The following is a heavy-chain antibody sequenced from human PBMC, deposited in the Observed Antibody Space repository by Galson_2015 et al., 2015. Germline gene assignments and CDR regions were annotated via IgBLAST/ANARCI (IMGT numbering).Heavy chain of an antibody. V-gene: IGHV2-5*02. D-gene: IGHD4-11*01. J-gene: IGHJ4*02. CDR2: IYWDDDK. Sequence: PALVKPTQTLTLTCTFSGFSLSTSGVGVGWIRQPPGKALEWLALIYWDDDKRYSPSLKSRLTITKDTSKNQVVLTMTNMDPVDTATYYCAHRTITTSSYDYFDYWGQGTLVTVSS. CDR3: AHRTITTSSYDYFDY. CDR1: GFSLSTSGVG.